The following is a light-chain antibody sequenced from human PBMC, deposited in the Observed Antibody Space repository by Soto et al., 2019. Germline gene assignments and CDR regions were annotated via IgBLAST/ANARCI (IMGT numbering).Light chain of an antibody. CDR1: QSVLYSSKNKNY. J-gene: IGKJ3*01. Sequence: DIVMTQSPDSLAVSLGERATINCKSSQSVLYSSKNKNYLAWYQQKPGQVPKLLIYWASTRESGVPDRFSGSGSGTDFTLTISSLQAEDVAVYYCQQYYSSTFTFGPGTKVDIX. CDR3: QQYYSSTFT. CDR2: WAS. V-gene: IGKV4-1*01.